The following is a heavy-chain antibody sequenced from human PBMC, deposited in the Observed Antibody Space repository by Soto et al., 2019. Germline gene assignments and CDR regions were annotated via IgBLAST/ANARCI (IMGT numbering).Heavy chain of an antibody. J-gene: IGHJ4*01. CDR2: ANDSGSS. V-gene: IGHV4-34*01. CDR1: GESFSGCY. CDR3: ARDIVFVPAAGPWSRERRYSKFDY. Sequence: SETLSLTCAVYGESFSGCYWSWIRQSPGKGLEWIGEANDSGSSNYNPSLKSRVSISVDTSKNQFSLELRSVTAADTALYYCARDIVFVPAAGPWSRERRYSKFDYRGHRTLVTGSS. D-gene: IGHD2-2*01.